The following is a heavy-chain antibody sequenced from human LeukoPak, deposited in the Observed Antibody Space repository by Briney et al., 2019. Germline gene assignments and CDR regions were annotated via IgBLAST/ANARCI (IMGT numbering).Heavy chain of an antibody. V-gene: IGHV4-59*01. Sequence: SETLSLTCTASGGSISSYYWSWIRQPPGKGLEWIGYIYYSGSTNYNPSLKSRVTISVDTSKNQFSLKLSSVTAADTAVYYCARTLYGDYGFDAFDIWGQGTMVTVSS. CDR3: ARTLYGDYGFDAFDI. D-gene: IGHD4-17*01. J-gene: IGHJ3*02. CDR2: IYYSGST. CDR1: GGSISSYY.